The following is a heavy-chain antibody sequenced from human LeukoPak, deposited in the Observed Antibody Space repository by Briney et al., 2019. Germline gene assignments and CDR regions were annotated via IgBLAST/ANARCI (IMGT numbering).Heavy chain of an antibody. CDR1: GFSFSSYA. D-gene: IGHD6-19*01. V-gene: IGHV3-23*01. CDR2: ISGGYGST. Sequence: GGSLRLSCAASGFSFSSYAMSWVRQAPGKELEWVSGISGGYGSTYYADSVKGRFTISRDNSKNTLYLQMNSLRADDTAIYYCAKLGLWLGGDDWGQGTLVTVSS. CDR3: AKLGLWLGGDD. J-gene: IGHJ4*02.